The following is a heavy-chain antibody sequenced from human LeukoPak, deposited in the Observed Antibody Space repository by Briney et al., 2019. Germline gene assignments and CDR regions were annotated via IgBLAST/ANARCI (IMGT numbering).Heavy chain of an antibody. J-gene: IGHJ4*02. CDR1: GFTLSTYW. CDR2: IDNVGTT. V-gene: IGHV3-74*01. D-gene: IGHD2-15*01. Sequence: GGSLRLSCAASGFTLSTYWMHWVRQAPGKGLVWVSRIDNVGTTTYADSVKGRFTISRDIAKNTLFLQMNSLRAEDTAVYYCAKAGAVVVVAAKYFDYWGQGTLVTVSS. CDR3: AKAGAVVVVAAKYFDY.